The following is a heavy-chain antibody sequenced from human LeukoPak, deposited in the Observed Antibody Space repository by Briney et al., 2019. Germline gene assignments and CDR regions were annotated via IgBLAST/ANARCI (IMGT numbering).Heavy chain of an antibody. CDR1: GFTFSSYE. CDR3: GASRQYVGAFDI. V-gene: IGHV3-48*03. Sequence: GGSLRLSCAASGFTFSSYELYWVRQAPGKGLEWISYISSSSTIIKYADSVRGRFTISRDDARESLYLQMSSLRADDTAIYYCGASRQYVGAFDIWGQGTLVSVSS. D-gene: IGHD3-16*01. CDR2: ISSSSTII. J-gene: IGHJ3*02.